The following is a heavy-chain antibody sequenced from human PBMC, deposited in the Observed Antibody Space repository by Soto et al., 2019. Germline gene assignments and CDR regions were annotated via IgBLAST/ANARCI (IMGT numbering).Heavy chain of an antibody. D-gene: IGHD3-3*01. J-gene: IGHJ3*02. V-gene: IGHV4-30-4*01. CDR1: GGSISSGDYH. Sequence: PSETRSLTCTVSGGSISSGDYHWSWIRQPPGKGLEWMGYIYYSGDTYYNSSLKSRVSISVDTSKNQFSLKLSSVTPADTAVYYCARKMWSGFYRRAFDIWGQGTMVTVS. CDR3: ARKMWSGFYRRAFDI. CDR2: IYYSGDT.